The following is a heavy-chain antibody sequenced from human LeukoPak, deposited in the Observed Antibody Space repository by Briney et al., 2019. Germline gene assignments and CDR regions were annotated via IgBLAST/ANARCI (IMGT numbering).Heavy chain of an antibody. V-gene: IGHV4-61*10. CDR3: ARVYVVVVAATEDYYYYMDV. Sequence: SETLSLTCTVSGGSISSGTYYWSWIRQPAGKGLEWIGRIYKSGSTNYNPSLKSRVTISVDTPKNQFSLKLSSVTAADTAVYYCARVYVVVVAATEDYYYYMDVWGKGTTVTVSS. CDR2: IYKSGST. J-gene: IGHJ6*03. CDR1: GGSISSGTYY. D-gene: IGHD2-15*01.